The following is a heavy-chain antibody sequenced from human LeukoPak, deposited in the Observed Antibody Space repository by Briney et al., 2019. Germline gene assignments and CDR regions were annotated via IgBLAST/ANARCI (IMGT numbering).Heavy chain of an antibody. J-gene: IGHJ3*02. D-gene: IGHD3-22*01. CDR3: AKDMGSSGYTLGDAFDI. Sequence: PGGSLRLSCAASGFTVSSNYMSWVRQAPGKGLEWVLGISWNSDSIGYADSVKGRFTISRDNAKNSLYLQMNSLRAEDTALYYCAKDMGSSGYTLGDAFDIWGQGTMVTVSS. V-gene: IGHV3-9*01. CDR1: GFTVSSNY. CDR2: ISWNSDSI.